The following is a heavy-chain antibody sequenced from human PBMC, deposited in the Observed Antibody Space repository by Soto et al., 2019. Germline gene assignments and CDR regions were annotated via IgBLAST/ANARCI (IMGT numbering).Heavy chain of an antibody. CDR3: GSVGDSYGYSVSYYFDY. Sequence: QVQLVQSAAEVKKPGATVKVSCKASGYTFTNYGISWVRQAPGQGLDWVGWIGAYNGHTDYAQKFQGRVTMTADTSTSTAYMELRSLRSDDTALYFCGSVGDSYGYSVSYYFDYWGQGTLVTVSS. D-gene: IGHD3-22*01. V-gene: IGHV1-18*01. CDR1: GYTFTNYG. J-gene: IGHJ4*02. CDR2: IGAYNGHT.